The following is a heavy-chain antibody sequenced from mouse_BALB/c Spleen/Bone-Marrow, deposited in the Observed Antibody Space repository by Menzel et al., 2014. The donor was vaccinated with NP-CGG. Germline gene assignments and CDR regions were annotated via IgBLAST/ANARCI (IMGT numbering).Heavy chain of an antibody. V-gene: IGHV1-14*01. CDR1: GYIFTSYV. D-gene: IGHD2-3*01. J-gene: IGHJ2*01. CDR3: AREGWLLRFDY. Sequence: EVQLQQSGPELVKPGTSVKMSCKASGYIFTSYVMDWVKQKPGRGLEWIGYINPYNDVTNYNEKFKGKATLTSDKSSSTAYMEVSSLTSEDSAVYYCAREGWLLRFDYWGQGTTLTVSS. CDR2: INPYNDVT.